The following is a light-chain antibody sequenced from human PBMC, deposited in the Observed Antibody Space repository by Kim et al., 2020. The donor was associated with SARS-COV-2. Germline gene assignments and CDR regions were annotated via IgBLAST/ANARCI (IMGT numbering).Light chain of an antibody. Sequence: PRRTLTHPCTPSSRIMASNYVQWYQPRPGMAPTTVIYEDNQRPSGVPDRFSGSIDISSNSASLTISGLKTEYEADYYYQSYDSIRVFGGGTQLTVL. CDR1: SRIMASNY. CDR2: EDN. CDR3: QSYDSIRV. V-gene: IGLV6-57*03. J-gene: IGLJ3*02.